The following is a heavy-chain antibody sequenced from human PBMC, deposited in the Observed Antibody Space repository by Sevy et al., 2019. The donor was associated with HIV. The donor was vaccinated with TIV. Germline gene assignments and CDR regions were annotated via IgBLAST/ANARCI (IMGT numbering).Heavy chain of an antibody. D-gene: IGHD2-2*01. J-gene: IGHJ5*02. CDR2: IYYSGST. V-gene: IGHV4-59*01. CDR1: GGSISSYY. CDR3: ARATGYCSSTSCSNWFDP. Sequence: SETLSLTCTVSGGSISSYYWSWIRQPPGKGLEWIGYIYYSGSTNYNPSLKSRVTISVDTSKNQFSLKLSSVTAADTAVYYCARATGYCSSTSCSNWFDPWGQGTLVTVPS.